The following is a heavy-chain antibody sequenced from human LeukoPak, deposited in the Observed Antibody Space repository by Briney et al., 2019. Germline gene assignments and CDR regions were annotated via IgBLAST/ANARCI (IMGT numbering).Heavy chain of an antibody. D-gene: IGHD3-10*01. J-gene: IGHJ3*01. CDR2: ISYDGSIK. Sequence: PGGSLRLSCTASGFTFTSYSMHWVRQAPGKGLEWLTVISYDGSIKYYADSLKGRFAISRDNSKNSLFLQVSSLTAEDTAVYYCARPRQLLWFGEGKGAFDLWGQGTVVTVSS. V-gene: IGHV3-30*09. CDR1: GFTFTSYS. CDR3: ARPRQLLWFGEGKGAFDL.